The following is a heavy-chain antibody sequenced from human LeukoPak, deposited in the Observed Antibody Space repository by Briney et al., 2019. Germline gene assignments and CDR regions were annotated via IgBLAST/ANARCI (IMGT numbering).Heavy chain of an antibody. D-gene: IGHD2-21*02. V-gene: IGHV3-48*01. CDR2: SDAS. J-gene: IGHJ3*02. CDR3: AREGGDHDDAFDI. Sequence: SDASYYADSVKGRFTISRDNAKNTLYLQMNSLRAEDTAVYYCAREGGDHDDAFDIWGQGTMVTVSS.